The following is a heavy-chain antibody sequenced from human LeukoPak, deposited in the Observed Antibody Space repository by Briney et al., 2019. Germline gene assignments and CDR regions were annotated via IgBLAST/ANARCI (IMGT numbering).Heavy chain of an antibody. CDR2: IYYSGST. V-gene: IGHV4-59*01. CDR3: ARGDYGSGTYLWGS. Sequence: SETLSLTCTVSGGSISSYYWSRIRQAPGKGLEWIGYIYYSGSTNYNPSLKSRVTISVDTSKNQFSLKLRSVTAADTAVYYCARGDYGSGTYLWGSWGQGILVTVSP. D-gene: IGHD3-10*01. CDR1: GGSISSYY. J-gene: IGHJ5*02.